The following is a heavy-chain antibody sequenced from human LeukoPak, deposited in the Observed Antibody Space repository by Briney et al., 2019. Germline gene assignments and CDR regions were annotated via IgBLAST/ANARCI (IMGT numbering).Heavy chain of an antibody. Sequence: PGGSLRLSCVGSGFTFSGYEINWVRQAPGKGLEWVSHIGTSGSPIYYADSVRGRFTISRDNARNSVSLQVSSPRAEDTAIYYCTRDSGSGSTPGGSALDIWGQGTLVTVSS. J-gene: IGHJ3*02. CDR2: IGTSGSPI. CDR3: TRDSGSGSTPGGSALDI. V-gene: IGHV3-48*03. D-gene: IGHD6-19*01. CDR1: GFTFSGYE.